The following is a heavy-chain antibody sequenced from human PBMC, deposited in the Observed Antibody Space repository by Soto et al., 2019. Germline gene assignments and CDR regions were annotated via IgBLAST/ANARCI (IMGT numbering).Heavy chain of an antibody. CDR1: GFTFSSYG. V-gene: IGHV3-30*18. CDR3: AKGGGSYWPVAH. CDR2: ISYDVTTT. D-gene: IGHD1-26*01. Sequence: GSLRLSCAASGFTFSSYGMHWVRQAPGKGLEWVAVISYDVTTTYYADSVKGRFTISRDNSKNTLYLQMNSLRAEDTAVYYCAKGGGSYWPVAHWGQGTLVTVSS. J-gene: IGHJ1*01.